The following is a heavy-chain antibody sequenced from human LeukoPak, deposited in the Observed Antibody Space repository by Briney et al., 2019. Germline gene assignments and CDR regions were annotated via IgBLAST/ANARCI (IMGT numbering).Heavy chain of an antibody. Sequence: PGGSLRLSCAASGFTFSSYGMHWVRQAPGKGLEWVAFIRYDGSNKYYADSVKGRFTISRDNSKNTLYLQMNSLRAEDTAVYYCARAGYCGGDCSDAFDIWGQGTMVTVSS. CDR1: GFTFSSYG. V-gene: IGHV3-30*02. CDR3: ARAGYCGGDCSDAFDI. CDR2: IRYDGSNK. J-gene: IGHJ3*02. D-gene: IGHD2-21*02.